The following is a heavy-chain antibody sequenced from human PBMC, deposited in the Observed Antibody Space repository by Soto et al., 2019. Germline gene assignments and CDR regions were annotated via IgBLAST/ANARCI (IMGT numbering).Heavy chain of an antibody. CDR3: ASDRWQQSGWFAP. J-gene: IGHJ5*02. D-gene: IGHD3-10*01. Sequence: QVQLVQSGAEVKKPGASVKVSCKASGYTFTSYDINWVRQATGQGLEWMGWMNPNSGNTGYAQKLQGRVTMTRNTSISTAYMELSSLRSEYTAVYYCASDRWQQSGWFAPWGQGTLVTVSS. V-gene: IGHV1-8*01. CDR1: GYTFTSYD. CDR2: MNPNSGNT.